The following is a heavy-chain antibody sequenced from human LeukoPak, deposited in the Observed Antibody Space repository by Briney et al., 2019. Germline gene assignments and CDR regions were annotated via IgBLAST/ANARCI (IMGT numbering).Heavy chain of an antibody. CDR3: ARQGSYFDY. CDR1: GKSFTSYW. Sequence: GESLKISCKGFGKSFTSYWIARGRPMPRERLEWMGIIYPGDSDTRYSPSFQGQVTISADKSISTAYLQWSSLKASDTAMYYCARQGSYFDYWAQGTLVTVSS. CDR2: IYPGDSDT. J-gene: IGHJ4*02. V-gene: IGHV5-51*01.